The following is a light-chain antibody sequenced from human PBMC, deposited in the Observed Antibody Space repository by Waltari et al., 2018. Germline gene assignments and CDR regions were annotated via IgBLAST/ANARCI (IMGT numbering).Light chain of an antibody. CDR2: DVS. CDR3: SSYTSSSTYVV. Sequence: QSALTQPASVSGSPGQSITISCTGTSSDVGDYNYVSWYQRHPGKAPKLIIFDVSNRPSGGSNRVSGSKSGDTASLTISGLQAEDEADYYCSSYTSSSTYVVFGGGTKLTVL. V-gene: IGLV2-14*03. J-gene: IGLJ2*01. CDR1: SSDVGDYNY.